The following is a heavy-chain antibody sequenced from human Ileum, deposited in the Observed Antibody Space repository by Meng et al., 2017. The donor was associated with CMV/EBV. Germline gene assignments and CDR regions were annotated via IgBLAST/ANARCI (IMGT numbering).Heavy chain of an antibody. CDR2: VYYNGVT. CDR3: TRERSWSDFGYFDD. D-gene: IGHD1-26*01. J-gene: IGHJ4*02. CDR1: GTW. V-gene: IGHV4-59*01. Sequence: QVEHQWSSPRLVRPSGTLSLTGAVSGTWWSWVRQAAGKGLEWIGYVYYNGVTNYNPSLRSRITTSIDTSKNQFSLKLSSVTAADTALYYCTRERSWSDFGYFDDWGRGTLVTVSS.